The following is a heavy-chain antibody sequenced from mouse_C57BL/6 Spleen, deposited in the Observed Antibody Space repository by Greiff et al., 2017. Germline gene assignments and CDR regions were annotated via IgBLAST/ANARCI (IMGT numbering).Heavy chain of an antibody. V-gene: IGHV5-4*01. CDR3: ARGLGAWFAY. Sequence: EVHLVESGGGLVKPGGSLKLSCAASGFTFSSYAMSWVRQTPEKRLEWVATISDGGSYTYYPDNVKGRFTISRDNAKNNLYLQMSHLKSEDTAMYYCARGLGAWFAYWGQGTLVTVSA. CDR1: GFTFSSYA. CDR2: ISDGGSYT. D-gene: IGHD3-3*01. J-gene: IGHJ3*01.